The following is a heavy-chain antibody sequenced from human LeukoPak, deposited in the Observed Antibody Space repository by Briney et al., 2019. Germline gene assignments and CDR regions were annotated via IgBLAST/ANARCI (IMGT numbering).Heavy chain of an antibody. Sequence: SGGSLRLSCAASGFIFSTYNIDWVRQAPGKGLEWVSSISSSSSYIYYADSVKGRFTISRDNAKNSLYLQMNSLRAEDTAVYYCARHKSHSGSYYNWFDPWGQGTLVTVSS. CDR1: GFIFSTYN. V-gene: IGHV3-21*01. D-gene: IGHD3-10*01. J-gene: IGHJ5*02. CDR2: ISSSSSYI. CDR3: ARHKSHSGSYYNWFDP.